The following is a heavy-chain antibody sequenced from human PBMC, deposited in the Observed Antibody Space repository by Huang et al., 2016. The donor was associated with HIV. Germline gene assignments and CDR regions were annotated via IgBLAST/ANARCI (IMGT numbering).Heavy chain of an antibody. Sequence: QVRLQESGPGLVKPSETLSLSCTVSGDSVSSHYWGWIRHPPGKGLEWFGTVYDSGNTKYNPSLKSRITISVDTSKNGFSLNITSVSAADTAMYFCVRDQGRLAVGGIDNWFDPWGQGALVTVSS. J-gene: IGHJ5*02. CDR2: VYDSGNT. CDR3: VRDQGRLAVGGIDNWFDP. D-gene: IGHD6-19*01. CDR1: GDSVSSHY. V-gene: IGHV4-59*02.